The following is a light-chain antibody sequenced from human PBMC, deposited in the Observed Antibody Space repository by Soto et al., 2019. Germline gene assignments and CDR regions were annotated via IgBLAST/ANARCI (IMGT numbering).Light chain of an antibody. CDR1: QSVSSN. V-gene: IGKV3-15*01. CDR3: HQHYSTPWT. Sequence: EIVMTQSPATLSVSPGERATLSCRASQSVSSNLAWYQQKPGQAPRLLIYGASTRATGIPARFSGSGSGTEFTLTISSLQSEDFAVYYCHQHYSTPWTFGQGTKVETK. J-gene: IGKJ1*01. CDR2: GAS.